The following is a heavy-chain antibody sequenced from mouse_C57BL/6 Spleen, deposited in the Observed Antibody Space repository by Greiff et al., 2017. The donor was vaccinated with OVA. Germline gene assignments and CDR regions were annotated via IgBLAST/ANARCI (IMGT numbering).Heavy chain of an antibody. J-gene: IGHJ2*01. CDR3: ARDYGSSYFDY. Sequence: VQLQQSGAELMKPGASVKLSCKATGYTFTGYWIEWVKQRPGHGLEWIGEILPGSGSTNHNEKFKGKATFTADTSSNTAYMQLSSLTTEDSAIYYCARDYGSSYFDYWGQGTTLTVSS. CDR1: GYTFTGYW. CDR2: ILPGSGST. D-gene: IGHD1-1*01. V-gene: IGHV1-9*01.